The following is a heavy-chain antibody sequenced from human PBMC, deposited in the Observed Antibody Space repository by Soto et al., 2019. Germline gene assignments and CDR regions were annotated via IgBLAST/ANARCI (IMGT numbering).Heavy chain of an antibody. CDR2: MSDDGSKK. CDR3: AKELREHGGYYFDS. Sequence: QVQLVESGGGVVQPGRSLRLSCAASGFSFSKYGMNWVRQAPGKGLEWVAEMSDDGSKKYYGDSVKGRFTISRANSNNTLYLLMDSLKPEDTAMYYCAKELREHGGYYFDSWSQGTLVTVSS. D-gene: IGHD3-16*01. V-gene: IGHV3-30*18. J-gene: IGHJ4*02. CDR1: GFSFSKYG.